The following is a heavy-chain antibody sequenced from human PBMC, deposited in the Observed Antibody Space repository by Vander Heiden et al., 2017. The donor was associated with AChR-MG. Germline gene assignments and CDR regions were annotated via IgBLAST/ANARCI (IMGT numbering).Heavy chain of an antibody. D-gene: IGHD1-1*01. CDR2: IYYSGST. CDR3: ARDQGTLKPGFDH. V-gene: IGHV4-30-4*01. J-gene: IGHJ5*02. Sequence: QVQLQESGPGLVKPLQTLSLTCSVSGGSIRSNDYYWSWLRQPPGKGLEWIGYIYYSGSTYYNPSLKSRVTISVDTSKNQFSLRLSSVTAADTAVYYCARDQGTLKPGFDHCGQGSLVTVSS. CDR1: GGSIRSNDYY.